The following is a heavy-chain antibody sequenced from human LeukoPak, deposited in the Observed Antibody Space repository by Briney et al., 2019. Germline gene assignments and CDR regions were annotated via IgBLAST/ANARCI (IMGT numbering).Heavy chain of an antibody. CDR1: GFTVSSNY. CDR3: AGASSYDSSGYLFDY. V-gene: IGHV3-53*01. J-gene: IGHJ4*02. CDR2: IYSGGST. D-gene: IGHD3-22*01. Sequence: EGSLRLSCAASGFTVSSNYMSWVRQAPGKGLEWVSVIYSGGSTYYADSVKGRFTISRDNSKNTLYLQMNSLRAEDTAVYYCAGASSYDSSGYLFDYWGQGTLVTVSS.